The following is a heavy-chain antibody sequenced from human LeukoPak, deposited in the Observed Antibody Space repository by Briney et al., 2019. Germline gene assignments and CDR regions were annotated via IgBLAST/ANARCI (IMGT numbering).Heavy chain of an antibody. D-gene: IGHD3-22*01. J-gene: IGHJ3*02. CDR2: IYPYDSDT. V-gene: IGHV5-51*01. Sequence: GQSLKISCKGSSYRFTRYWIGWVRQMPGKGLEWMGIIYPYDSDTTYSPSFQGQVTISAAKSSNTASLQWSSLKASDTAMYSRARADMIAQGAFDIWGQGTMVTVSS. CDR1: SYRFTRYW. CDR3: ARADMIAQGAFDI.